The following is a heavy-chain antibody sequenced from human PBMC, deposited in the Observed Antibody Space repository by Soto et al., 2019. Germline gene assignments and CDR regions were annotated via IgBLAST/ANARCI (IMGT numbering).Heavy chain of an antibody. J-gene: IGHJ6*02. CDR3: AREGYYSGSGTYSPPRYYGMDV. CDR1: GYTFSSYG. V-gene: IGHV1-18*01. D-gene: IGHD3-10*01. CDR2: ISDYNGNT. Sequence: QVQLVQSGAEVKRAGASVKVSCKASGYTFSSYGLSWVRQAPGQGLEWMGWISDYNGNTHYAQKFQGRVIMTTDTSARKAYMGWRSLGSDDTAVYFCAREGYYSGSGTYSPPRYYGMDVWGQGTTVTVSS.